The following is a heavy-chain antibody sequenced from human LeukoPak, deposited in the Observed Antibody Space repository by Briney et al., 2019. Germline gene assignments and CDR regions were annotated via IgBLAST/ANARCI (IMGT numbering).Heavy chain of an antibody. V-gene: IGHV4-59*01. D-gene: IGHD3-3*01. CDR3: ARWRFLEWSDAFDI. J-gene: IGHJ3*02. CDR2: AYYSGST. Sequence: SETLSLTCTVSGDSISSYYRNWIRQPPGKGLEWIGYAYYSGSTNYNPSLKSRVTISVDTSKNQFSLKLSSVTAADTAVYYCARWRFLEWSDAFDIWGQGTMVTVSS. CDR1: GDSISSYY.